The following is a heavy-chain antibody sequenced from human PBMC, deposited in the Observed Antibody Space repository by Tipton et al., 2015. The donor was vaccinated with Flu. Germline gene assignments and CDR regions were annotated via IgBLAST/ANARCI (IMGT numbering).Heavy chain of an antibody. V-gene: IGHV3-7*01. CDR2: INPDGSVK. CDR1: GFTFSSAW. D-gene: IGHD2-2*01. J-gene: IGHJ4*02. CDR3: ARTRGGNCSSSSCYADYFDY. Sequence: GSLRLSCAASGFTFSSAWTSWVRQSPGKGLEWVANINPDGSVKNYLGSVKGRFALPTDNAKNLLYLHMDSLRAEDTAVYYCARTRGGNCSSSSCYADYFDYWGQGTLVTVSS.